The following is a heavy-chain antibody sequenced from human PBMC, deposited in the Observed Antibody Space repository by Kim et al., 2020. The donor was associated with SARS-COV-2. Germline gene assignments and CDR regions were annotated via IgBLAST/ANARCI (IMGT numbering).Heavy chain of an antibody. V-gene: IGHV5-51*01. Sequence: GESLKISCKGSGYSFTSYWIGWVRQMPGKGLEWMGIIYPGDSDTRYSPSFQGQVTISADKSISTAYLQWSSLKASDTAMYYCARHLEGYYYDSSGYPRVGYGMDVWGQGTTVTVSS. CDR3: ARHLEGYYYDSSGYPRVGYGMDV. J-gene: IGHJ6*02. D-gene: IGHD3-22*01. CDR1: GYSFTSYW. CDR2: IYPGDSDT.